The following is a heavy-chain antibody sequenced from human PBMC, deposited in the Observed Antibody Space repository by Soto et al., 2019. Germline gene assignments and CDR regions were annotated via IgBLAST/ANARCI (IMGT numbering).Heavy chain of an antibody. V-gene: IGHV3-13*01. CDR1: GFTFSSYD. D-gene: IGHD2-2*01. CDR3: AREAIVVVPAAPPYYYYYMDV. J-gene: IGHJ6*03. Sequence: SLRLSCAASGFTFSSYDMHWVRQATGKGLEWVSAIGTAGDTYYPGSVKGRFTISRENAKNSLYLQMNSLRAGDTAVYYCAREAIVVVPAAPPYYYYYMDVWGKGTTVTVSS. CDR2: IGTAGDT.